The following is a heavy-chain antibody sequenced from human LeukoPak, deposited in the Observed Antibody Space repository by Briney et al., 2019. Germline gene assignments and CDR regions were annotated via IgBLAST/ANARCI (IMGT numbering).Heavy chain of an antibody. V-gene: IGHV4-34*01. J-gene: IGHJ4*02. CDR2: INHSGST. CDR1: GGSFSGYY. CDR3: ARGLKFDY. Sequence: SETLSVTCAVYGGSFSGYYWSWIRQPLGKGLEWIGEINHSGSTNYNPSLKSRVTISVDTSKNQFSLKLSSVTAADTAVYYCARGLKFDYWGQGTLVTVSS.